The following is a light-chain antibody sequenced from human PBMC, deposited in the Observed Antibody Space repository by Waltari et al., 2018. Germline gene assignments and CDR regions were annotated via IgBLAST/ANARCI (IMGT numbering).Light chain of an antibody. Sequence: QSALTQPRSVSGSPGQSVTISCTGTSSDVGGYNYVSWYQQHPGKAPKLMIYDVSKRPYGVPDRFSGSKSGNQASLTISGLQAEDEADYYCCSYAGSYTGNVFGTGTKVTVL. CDR2: DVS. J-gene: IGLJ1*01. V-gene: IGLV2-11*01. CDR1: SSDVGGYNY. CDR3: CSYAGSYTGNV.